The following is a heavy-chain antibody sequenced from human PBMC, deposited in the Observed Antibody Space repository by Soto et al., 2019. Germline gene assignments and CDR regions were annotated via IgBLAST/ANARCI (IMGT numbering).Heavy chain of an antibody. J-gene: IGHJ4*02. Sequence: EVQLLESGGNLVQPGGSLSLSCAASGFTFSSYVMSWVRQAPGKGLEWVSTISGSGASIYDADSVKGRFTISRDNSKNTVYLQMNSLRAEDTAVYYCAKVGLGSCTGGTCYGSDYWGQGTLVTVSS. D-gene: IGHD2-15*01. CDR2: ISGSGASI. CDR1: GFTFSSYV. CDR3: AKVGLGSCTGGTCYGSDY. V-gene: IGHV3-23*01.